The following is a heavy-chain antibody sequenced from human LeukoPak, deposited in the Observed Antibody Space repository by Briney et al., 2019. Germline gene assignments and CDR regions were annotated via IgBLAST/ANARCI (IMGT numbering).Heavy chain of an antibody. V-gene: IGHV3-23*01. J-gene: IGHJ4*02. CDR1: GFTFSTYA. CDR2: VSGSGGST. D-gene: IGHD6-13*01. CDR3: AKDEGYSSSWFDY. Sequence: QSGGSLRLSCAASGFTFSTYAMSWVRQAPGKGLEWVSGVSGSGGSTHYADSVKGRFTISRDNSKNTLYLQINSLRAEDTAVYYCAKDEGYSSSWFDYWGQGTLVTVSS.